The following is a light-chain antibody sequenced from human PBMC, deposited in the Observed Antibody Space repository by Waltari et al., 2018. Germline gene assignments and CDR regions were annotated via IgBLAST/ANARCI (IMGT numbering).Light chain of an antibody. J-gene: IGKJ1*01. V-gene: IGKV4-1*01. CDR2: WAS. CDR1: QSVLFSPNSKNY. CDR3: QQFYTTPPT. Sequence: DIVMTQSPDSLAVSLGERATINCKSIQSVLFSPNSKNYLAWYQQKPGQPPKLLIYWASTRESGVPDRFSGSGSGTDFTLTISSLQAEDVAVYYCQQFYTTPPTFGQGTKVEIK.